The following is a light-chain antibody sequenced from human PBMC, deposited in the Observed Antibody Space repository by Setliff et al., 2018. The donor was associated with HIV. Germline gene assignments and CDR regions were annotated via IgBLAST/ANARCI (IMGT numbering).Light chain of an antibody. CDR1: SSDVGGYNY. V-gene: IGLV2-23*02. J-gene: IGLJ2*01. CDR3: CSYGGSSTFAV. Sequence: QSVLTQPASVSGSPGQSITISCTGTSSDVGGYNYVSWYQQHPSKAPKLMIYDVSKRPSGVSNRFSGSKSGNTASLTISGLQAEDEADYYCCSYGGSSTFAVFGGGTKVTVL. CDR2: DVS.